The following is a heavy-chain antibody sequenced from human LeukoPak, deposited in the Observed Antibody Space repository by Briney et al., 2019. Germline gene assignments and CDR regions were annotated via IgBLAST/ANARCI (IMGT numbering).Heavy chain of an antibody. Sequence: GGSLRLSCAASGFTFSSYGMHWVRQAPGKGLEWVAFIRYDGGNKYYADSVKGRFTISRDNSKNTLYLQMNSLRAEDTAVYYCANDMSITMVRGVIRTYDAFDIWGQGTMVTVSS. CDR3: ANDMSITMVRGVIRTYDAFDI. CDR1: GFTFSSYG. J-gene: IGHJ3*02. D-gene: IGHD3-10*01. V-gene: IGHV3-30*02. CDR2: IRYDGGNK.